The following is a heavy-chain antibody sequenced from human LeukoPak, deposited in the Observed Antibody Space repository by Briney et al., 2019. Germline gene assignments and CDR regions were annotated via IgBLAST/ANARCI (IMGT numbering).Heavy chain of an antibody. CDR2: ISGSDGST. CDR3: AKSDYYDSSGYYYGSDY. D-gene: IGHD3-22*01. Sequence: PGGSLRLSCAASGFTFSSYAMTWVRQAPGKGLEWVSGISGSDGSTYYADSVKGRFTISRDNSKNTLYVQMNSLRAEDTAVYYCAKSDYYDSSGYYYGSDYWGQGTLVTVSS. V-gene: IGHV3-23*01. CDR1: GFTFSSYA. J-gene: IGHJ4*02.